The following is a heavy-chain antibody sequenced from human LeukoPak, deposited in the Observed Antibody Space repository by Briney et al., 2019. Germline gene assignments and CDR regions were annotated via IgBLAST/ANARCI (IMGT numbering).Heavy chain of an antibody. J-gene: IGHJ5*02. V-gene: IGHV4-34*01. CDR3: ARVAPSWYSSSSSWFDP. Sequence: PSETLSLTCAVYGGSFSGYYWSWIRQPPGKGLEWIGEINHSGSTNYNPSLKSRVTISVDTSKNQFSLKLRSVTAADTAVYYCARVAPSWYSSSSSWFDPWGQGTLVTVSS. CDR2: INHSGST. CDR1: GGSFSGYY. D-gene: IGHD6-6*01.